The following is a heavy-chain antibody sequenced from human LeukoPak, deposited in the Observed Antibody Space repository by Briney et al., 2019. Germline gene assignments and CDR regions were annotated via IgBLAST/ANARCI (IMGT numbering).Heavy chain of an antibody. CDR2: ISAYNGDT. J-gene: IGHJ4*02. D-gene: IGHD2-15*01. CDR1: GYTFSTYG. V-gene: IGHV1-18*01. CDR3: ARDYRDSCGGSCYYFDY. Sequence: ASVKVSCKASGYTFSTYGISWVRQAPGQGLEWMGWISAYNGDTNSAPNLQGRLTMTTDTSTSTAYMELRNLRSDDTAVYYCARDYRDSCGGSCYYFDYWGQGTLVTVSS.